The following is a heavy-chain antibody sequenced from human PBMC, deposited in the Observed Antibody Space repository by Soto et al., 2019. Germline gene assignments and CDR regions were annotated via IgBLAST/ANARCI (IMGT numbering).Heavy chain of an antibody. CDR1: GFTVSSNY. Sequence: GGSLRLSCAASGFTVSSNYMSWVRQAPGKGLEWVSVIYSGGSTYYADSVKGRFTISRDNSKNTLYLQMNSMRAEDTAVYYCARHDTSTTLGGYSWFDPWGQGTLVTVSS. CDR2: IYSGGST. CDR3: ARHDTSTTLGGYSWFDP. V-gene: IGHV3-66*02. D-gene: IGHD6-13*01. J-gene: IGHJ5*02.